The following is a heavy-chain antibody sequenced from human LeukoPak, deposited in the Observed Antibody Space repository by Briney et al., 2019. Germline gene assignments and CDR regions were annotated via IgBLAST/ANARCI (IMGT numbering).Heavy chain of an antibody. CDR1: GGSISSGSYY. D-gene: IGHD4-23*01. V-gene: IGHV4-61*02. CDR2: IYTSGST. Sequence: SETLSLTCIVSGGSISSGSYYWSWIRQPAGKGLEWIGRIYTSGSTNYNPSLKSRVTISVDTSKNQFSLKLSSVTAADTAVYYCARENSRYYFDYWGQGTLVTVSS. J-gene: IGHJ4*02. CDR3: ARENSRYYFDY.